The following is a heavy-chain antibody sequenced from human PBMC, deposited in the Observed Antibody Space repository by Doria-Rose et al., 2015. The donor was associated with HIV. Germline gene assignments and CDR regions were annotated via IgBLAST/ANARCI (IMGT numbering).Heavy chain of an antibody. D-gene: IGHD6-13*01. V-gene: IGHV2-26*01. CDR3: ARIKSSRWYHKYYFDF. CDR2: IYSDDES. CDR1: GVSLSSPGMG. J-gene: IGHJ4*02. Sequence: QIALKESGPVLVKPTETLTLTCTVSGVSLSSPGMGVSWIRQPPGKALEWLANIYSDDESAYRKSLKSRLTISRCTSNSQVVLTMTDTDPVDTATYYCARIKSSRWYHKYYFDFWGQGTLVIVSA.